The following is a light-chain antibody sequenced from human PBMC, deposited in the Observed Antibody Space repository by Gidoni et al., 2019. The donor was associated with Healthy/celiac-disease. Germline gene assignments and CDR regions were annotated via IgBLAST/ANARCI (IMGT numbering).Light chain of an antibody. Sequence: EIVLTQSPATLSLSPGERATLSCRASQSVSRYLAWYQPKPGQAPRLLIYDASNRATGIPARFSGSGSGTDFTLTISSLEPEDFAVYYCQQRSNWPPFTFGGGTKVEIK. CDR3: QQRSNWPPFT. CDR1: QSVSRY. J-gene: IGKJ4*01. CDR2: DAS. V-gene: IGKV3-11*01.